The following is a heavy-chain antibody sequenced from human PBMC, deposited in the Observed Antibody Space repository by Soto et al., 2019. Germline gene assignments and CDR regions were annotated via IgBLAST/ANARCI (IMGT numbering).Heavy chain of an antibody. CDR1: GFTFSSYW. Sequence: GGSLRLSCAASGFTFSSYWMHWVRQAPGKGLVWVSRINSDGRSTSYADSVKGRFTISRDDAKNTLYLQMNSLRAEDTAVYYCARGSEDVVVPAAIAFPNYYYYYGMDVWGQGTTVTVSS. J-gene: IGHJ6*02. CDR3: ARGSEDVVVPAAIAFPNYYYYYGMDV. D-gene: IGHD2-2*02. CDR2: INSDGRST. V-gene: IGHV3-74*01.